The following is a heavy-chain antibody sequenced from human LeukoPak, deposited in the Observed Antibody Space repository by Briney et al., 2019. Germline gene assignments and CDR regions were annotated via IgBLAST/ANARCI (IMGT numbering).Heavy chain of an antibody. D-gene: IGHD5-18*01. V-gene: IGHV3-15*01. CDR3: TTDKDTPMVNY. Sequence: GGSLRLSCAASGFTFTNDWLNWVRQAPGKGLEWVGRIKSKTDGATTDYAAPVKGRFTISRDDSKSTLYLQMNSLKTEDTAVYYCTTDKDTPMVNYWGQGTLVTVSS. J-gene: IGHJ4*02. CDR2: IKSKTDGATT. CDR1: GFTFTNDW.